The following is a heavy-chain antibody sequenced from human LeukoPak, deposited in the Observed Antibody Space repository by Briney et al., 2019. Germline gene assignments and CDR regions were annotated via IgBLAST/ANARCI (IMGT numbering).Heavy chain of an antibody. Sequence: GGSLRLSCAASGFTFSSYSMHWVRQAPGKGLEWVALTSYDGSNKYYADSVKGRFTISRDNSKNTLYLQMNSLRTEDMAMYYCAKDMGYTFGHAFDYWGQGTLVTVSS. CDR3: AKDMGYTFGHAFDY. V-gene: IGHV3-30-3*01. D-gene: IGHD5-18*01. J-gene: IGHJ4*02. CDR2: TSYDGSNK. CDR1: GFTFSSYS.